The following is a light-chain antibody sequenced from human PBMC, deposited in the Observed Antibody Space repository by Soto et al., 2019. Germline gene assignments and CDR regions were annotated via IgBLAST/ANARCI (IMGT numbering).Light chain of an antibody. J-gene: IGKJ4*01. CDR1: QSVSSN. V-gene: IGKV3-15*01. Sequence: EIVMTHSPATLSVSPGERATLSCRASQSVSSNLAWYQQKPGQAPRLLIYGASTRATGIPARFSGSRSGTEFTLTISSLQSEDFAVYYCQQYNNWPLTFGGGTKVEIK. CDR2: GAS. CDR3: QQYNNWPLT.